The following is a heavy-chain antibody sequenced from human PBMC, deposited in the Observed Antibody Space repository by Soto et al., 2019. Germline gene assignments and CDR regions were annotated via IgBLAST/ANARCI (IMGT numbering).Heavy chain of an antibody. CDR2: IYYSGST. CDR3: ARARPPARLWFGEFMYYFDY. D-gene: IGHD3-10*01. CDR1: GGSISSSSYY. J-gene: IGHJ4*02. Sequence: PSETLSLTCTVSGGSISSSSYYWGWIRQPPGKGLEWIGSIYYSGSTYYNPSLKSRVTISVDTSKNQFSLKLSSVTAADTAVYYCARARPPARLWFGEFMYYFDYWGQGTLVTVSS. V-gene: IGHV4-39*01.